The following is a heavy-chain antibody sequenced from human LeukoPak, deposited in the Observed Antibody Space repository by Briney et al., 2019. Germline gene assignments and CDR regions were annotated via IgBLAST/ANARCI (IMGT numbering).Heavy chain of an antibody. V-gene: IGHV1-18*01. CDR2: ISAYNGNT. J-gene: IGHJ6*03. Sequence: GASVKVSCKASGYTFTSYGISWVRQAPGQGLEWMGWISAYNGNTNYAQKLQGRVTMTTDTSTSTAYMELRSLRSDDTAVYYCARVGGRNWNYDYYYMDVWGKGTTVTVSS. D-gene: IGHD1-1*01. CDR1: GYTFTSYG. CDR3: ARVGGRNWNYDYYYMDV.